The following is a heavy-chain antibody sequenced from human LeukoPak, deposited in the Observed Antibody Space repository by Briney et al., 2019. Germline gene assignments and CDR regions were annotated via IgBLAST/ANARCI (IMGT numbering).Heavy chain of an antibody. CDR2: ISGSGGSL. Sequence: GGSLRLSCAASGFTFSSYAMSWVGQAPGKGLEWVSAISGSGGSLYYADSVKGRFTISRDNSKNTLYLQMNSLRAEDTAVYYCAKDRSPYSNSPRLDYWGQGTLVTVSS. CDR3: AKDRSPYSNSPRLDY. CDR1: GFTFSSYA. J-gene: IGHJ4*02. V-gene: IGHV3-23*01. D-gene: IGHD6-6*01.